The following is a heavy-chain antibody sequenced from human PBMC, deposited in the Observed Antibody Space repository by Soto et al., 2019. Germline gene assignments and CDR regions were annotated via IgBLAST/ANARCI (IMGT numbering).Heavy chain of an antibody. CDR2: IDYSGTT. CDR1: GGSISSSSYH. V-gene: IGHV4-39*01. D-gene: IGHD6-13*01. CDR3: ARRTNTAGGWFDS. J-gene: IGHJ5*01. Sequence: SETLSLTCTVSGGSISSSSYHWGWIRQPPGKGLEWIGSIDYSGTTFYNASLNSRVTISADTSKNQFSLKLCSVTAADTALYYCARRTNTAGGWFDSWGQGALVTVSS.